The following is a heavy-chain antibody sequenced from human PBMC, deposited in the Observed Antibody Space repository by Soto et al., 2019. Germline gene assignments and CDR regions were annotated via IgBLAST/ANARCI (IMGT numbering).Heavy chain of an antibody. Sequence: QVQLVESGGGVVQPGRSLRLSCAASGFTFSSYGMHWVRQAPGKGLEWVAVIWYDGSNKYYADSVKGRFTISRDNSKNTLYLQMNSLRAEDTAVYYCARGSSGYFDYWGQGTLVTVSA. V-gene: IGHV3-33*01. CDR3: ARGSSGYFDY. D-gene: IGHD3-22*01. J-gene: IGHJ4*02. CDR1: GFTFSSYG. CDR2: IWYDGSNK.